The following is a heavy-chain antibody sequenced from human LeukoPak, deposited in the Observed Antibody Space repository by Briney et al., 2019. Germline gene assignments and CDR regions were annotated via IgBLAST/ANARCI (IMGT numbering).Heavy chain of an antibody. CDR2: IYYTGSA. Sequence: PSETLSLACSVSGGSISTYYWSWIGQPPGKGLEWIGYIYYTGSANYSPSLKSRVTISVDTSKNQFSLKLSSVTAADTAVYYCARYYDFWSGYLFDPWGQGTLVTVSS. CDR1: GGSISTYY. CDR3: ARYYDFWSGYLFDP. J-gene: IGHJ5*02. D-gene: IGHD3-3*01. V-gene: IGHV4-59*01.